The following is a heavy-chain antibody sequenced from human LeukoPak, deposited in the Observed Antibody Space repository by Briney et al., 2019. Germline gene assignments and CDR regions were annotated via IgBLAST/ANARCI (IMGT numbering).Heavy chain of an antibody. CDR2: IYTSGGT. CDR3: ARLWGNCSGGSCYFDY. D-gene: IGHD2-15*01. V-gene: IGHV4-4*09. J-gene: IGHJ4*02. CDR1: GGSISSYY. Sequence: SETLSLTCTVSGGSISSYYWSWIRQPPGKGLEWIGYIYTSGGTNYNPSLKSRVTISVDTSKNQFSLKLSSVTAADTAVYYCARLWGNCSGGSCYFDYWGQGTLVTVSS.